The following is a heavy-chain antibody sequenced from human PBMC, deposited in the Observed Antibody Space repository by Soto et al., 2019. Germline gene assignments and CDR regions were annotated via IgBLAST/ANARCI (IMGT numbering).Heavy chain of an antibody. CDR3: ARDLSGYRH. D-gene: IGHD3-10*01. J-gene: IGHJ4*02. Sequence: EVQLLESGGGLVQPGGALRLSCAASGFTFSSHAMSWVRQAPGKGLEWVSSISAGGDGAYYADSVKGRFTISRANSNNTLYLQMNSPKTDDTAVYYCARDLSGYRHWGQGTLVPVSS. V-gene: IGHV3-23*01. CDR1: GFTFSSHA. CDR2: ISAGGDGA.